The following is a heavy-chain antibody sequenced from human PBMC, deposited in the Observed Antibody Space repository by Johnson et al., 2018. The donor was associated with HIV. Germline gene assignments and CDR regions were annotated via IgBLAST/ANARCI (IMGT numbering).Heavy chain of an antibody. CDR2: ISYDGSNK. Sequence: QVQLVESGGGVVQPGRSLRLSCAASGFTFSSYAMHWVRQAPGKGLEWVAVISYDGSNKYYADSVKGRFTISRDNSKNTLYLQMNSLRAEDTAVYYCAKASPGGAFDIWGQGTMVTVSS. CDR1: GFTFSSYA. CDR3: AKASPGGAFDI. D-gene: IGHD4-23*01. J-gene: IGHJ3*02. V-gene: IGHV3-30-3*01.